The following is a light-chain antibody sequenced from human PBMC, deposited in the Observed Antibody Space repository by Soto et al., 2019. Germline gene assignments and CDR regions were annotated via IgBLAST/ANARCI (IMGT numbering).Light chain of an antibody. CDR1: QRISTF. V-gene: IGKV1-39*01. Sequence: DIQMTQSPSSLSAFVGDSVTITCHASQRISTFLNWYHQKPGKAPKLLIYSASYLQSGVPSNFSGSGSGTDFTLSIGTLQPEDVGTYFCQQSYRFPLTFGGGTKVEI. CDR3: QQSYRFPLT. CDR2: SAS. J-gene: IGKJ4*01.